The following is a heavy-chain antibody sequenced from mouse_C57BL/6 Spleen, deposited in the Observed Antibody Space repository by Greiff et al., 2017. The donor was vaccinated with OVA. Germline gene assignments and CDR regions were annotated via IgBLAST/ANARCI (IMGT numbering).Heavy chain of an antibody. CDR1: GFTFSDYG. J-gene: IGHJ3*01. CDR2: ISSGSSTI. Sequence: EVMLVESGGGLVKPGGSLKLSCAASGFTFSDYGMHWVRPAPEKGLEWVAYISSGSSTISYADTVKGRFPISRDNAKNTLFLQMTSLRSEDTAMYYCARGEGLPFAYWGQGTLVTVSA. CDR3: ARGEGLPFAY. D-gene: IGHD2-4*01. V-gene: IGHV5-17*01.